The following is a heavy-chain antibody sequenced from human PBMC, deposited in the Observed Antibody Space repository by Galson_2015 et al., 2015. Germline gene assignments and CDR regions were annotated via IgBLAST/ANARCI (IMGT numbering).Heavy chain of an antibody. CDR2: INAGNGNT. D-gene: IGHD6-19*01. J-gene: IGHJ5*02. V-gene: IGHV1-3*01. CDR1: GYTFTSYA. Sequence: SVKVSCKASGYTFTSYAMHWVRQAPGQRLEWMGWINAGNGNTKYSQKFQGRVTITRDTSASTAYMELSSLRSEDTAVYYCARDVDELWLARYNWFDPWGQGTLVTVSS. CDR3: ARDVDELWLARYNWFDP.